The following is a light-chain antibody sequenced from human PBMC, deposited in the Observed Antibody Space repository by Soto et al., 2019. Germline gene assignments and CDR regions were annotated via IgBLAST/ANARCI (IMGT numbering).Light chain of an antibody. CDR2: SAS. V-gene: IGKV3-15*01. CDR1: QSVRTN. J-gene: IGKJ1*01. Sequence: EILLTQSPATLSVSPGERATLSCSASQSVRTNLAWYQQKTGQAPRLLIYSASTRATGFPARFSGSGSGTEFTLTISSLQSEDFAVYYCQQYNDWPQTFGQGTKV. CDR3: QQYNDWPQT.